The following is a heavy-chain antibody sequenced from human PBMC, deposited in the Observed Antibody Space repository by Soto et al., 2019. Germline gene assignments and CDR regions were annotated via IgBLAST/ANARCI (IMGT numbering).Heavy chain of an antibody. Sequence: QVQLQESGPGLVKPSGTLSLTCAVSGGSISSNNWCSWVRQPPGKGLEWIGEIYHSGSTYYSPSLMSRVTISVDKSNDQFSLKLSSVNAADTAVYYCARGGEYYVFLTGRYIHYLDSWGQGSLVTVSS. J-gene: IGHJ4*02. CDR2: IYHSGST. D-gene: IGHD3-9*01. CDR1: GGSISSNNW. V-gene: IGHV4-4*02. CDR3: ARGGEYYVFLTGRYIHYLDS.